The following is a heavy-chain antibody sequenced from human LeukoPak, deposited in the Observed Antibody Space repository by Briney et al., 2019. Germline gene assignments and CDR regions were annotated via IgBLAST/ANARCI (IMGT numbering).Heavy chain of an antibody. Sequence: TGGSLRLSCAASGFTFSSYAISWVRQAPGKGLEWVSAISGSGGTTYYADSVKGRFTISRDNSKNTLYLQMNSLRAEDTAVYYCANPHTYCSNTACYAPFDYWGQGSLVTVSS. V-gene: IGHV3-23*01. J-gene: IGHJ4*02. CDR2: ISGSGGTT. D-gene: IGHD2-2*01. CDR1: GFTFSSYA. CDR3: ANPHTYCSNTACYAPFDY.